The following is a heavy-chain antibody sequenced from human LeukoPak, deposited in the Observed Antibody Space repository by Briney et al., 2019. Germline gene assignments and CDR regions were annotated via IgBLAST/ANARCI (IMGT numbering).Heavy chain of an antibody. Sequence: ASVKVSCKASGYTFTTYFLHWVRQAPGQGLEWMGMISPSEGNTNYAQKFQGRVTVTRDTSTRTIYMELTSLKSEDTALYYCAREAPGGYFDYWAQGTLVTVSS. J-gene: IGHJ4*02. CDR3: AREAPGGYFDY. CDR1: GYTFTTYF. V-gene: IGHV1-46*01. D-gene: IGHD3-16*01. CDR2: ISPSEGNT.